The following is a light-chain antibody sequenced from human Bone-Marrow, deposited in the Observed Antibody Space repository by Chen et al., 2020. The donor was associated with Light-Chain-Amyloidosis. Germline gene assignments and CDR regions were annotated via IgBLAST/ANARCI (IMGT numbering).Light chain of an antibody. V-gene: IGLV3-21*02. Sequence: SYVLTQPSSVSVAPGQTATIACGGNNIGSTSVHWYQQKPGQAPLLVVYDDSDRPSGIAARMAGTNTGNTATLTISRVEAGDEADYYCQVWDRSSDRPVFGGGTKLTVL. J-gene: IGLJ3*02. CDR1: NIGSTS. CDR2: DDS. CDR3: QVWDRSSDRPV.